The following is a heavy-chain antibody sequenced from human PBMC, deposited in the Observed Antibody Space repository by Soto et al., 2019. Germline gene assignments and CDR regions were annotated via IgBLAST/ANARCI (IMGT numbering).Heavy chain of an antibody. J-gene: IGHJ5*01. Sequence: SETLSLTCTVSGGSISSGDYYWSWIRQPPGKGLEWIGYIYYSGNTYYNPSLTSRVTISLDTSKNQFSLRLTSVTAADVAVYYCARVTYCRTSDYSNWFDPWGQGTRVTVSS. CDR1: GGSISSGDYY. V-gene: IGHV4-30-4*01. CDR2: IYYSGNT. CDR3: ARVTYCRTSDYSNWFDP. D-gene: IGHD2-2*01.